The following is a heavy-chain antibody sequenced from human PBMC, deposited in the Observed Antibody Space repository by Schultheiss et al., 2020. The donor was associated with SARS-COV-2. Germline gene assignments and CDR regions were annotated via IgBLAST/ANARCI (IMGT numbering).Heavy chain of an antibody. D-gene: IGHD3/OR15-3a*01. CDR3: ARLEFGQSPMFSTGAFDI. V-gene: IGHV4-34*01. CDR1: GGSFSGYY. J-gene: IGHJ3*02. CDR2: INHSGST. Sequence: SETLSLTCTVYGGSFSGYYWSWIRQPPGKGLEWIGEINHSGSTYYNLSLKSRVTISVDTSKNQFSLNLTPVPAADTTVYYCARLEFGQSPMFSTGAFDIWGQGTMVTVAS.